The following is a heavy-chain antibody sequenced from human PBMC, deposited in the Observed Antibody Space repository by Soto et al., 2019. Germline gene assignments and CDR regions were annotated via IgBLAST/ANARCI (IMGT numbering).Heavy chain of an antibody. V-gene: IGHV1-18*01. CDR2: ISAYNGNT. Sequence: ASVKVSCKASGYTFTSYGISWVRQAPGQGLEWMGWISAYNGNTNYAQKLQGRVTMTTDTSTSTAYMELRSLRSDDTAVYYCARLNIIVVGRWEHFDYWGQGTLVTVSS. CDR1: GYTFTSYG. CDR3: ARLNIIVVGRWEHFDY. D-gene: IGHD2-2*01. J-gene: IGHJ4*02.